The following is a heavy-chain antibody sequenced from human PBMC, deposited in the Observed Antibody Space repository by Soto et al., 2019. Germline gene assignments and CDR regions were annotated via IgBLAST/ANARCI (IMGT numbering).Heavy chain of an antibody. CDR3: ARGQTAARKDNWFDP. Sequence: QVQLVESGGGVVQPGRSLRLSCAASGFTFSSYAMHWVRQAPGKGLEWVAVISYDGSNKYYADSVKGRVTISRDNSKNTLYLQMNSLRAEDTAVYYCARGQTAARKDNWFDPWGQGTLVTVSS. D-gene: IGHD6-6*01. CDR1: GFTFSSYA. J-gene: IGHJ5*02. V-gene: IGHV3-30-3*01. CDR2: ISYDGSNK.